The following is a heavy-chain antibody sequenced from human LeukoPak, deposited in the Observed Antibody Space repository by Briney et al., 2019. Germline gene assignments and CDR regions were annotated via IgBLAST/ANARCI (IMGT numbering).Heavy chain of an antibody. CDR3: ARGRDGELDY. Sequence: PGGSLRPSCAASAFTFSTSEMDWVRQAPGKGLEWVSYTSSRGSNTSYADSVKGPFTISRDNTKNSLYLQMSSLRAEDTAIYYCARGRDGELDYWGQGTLVIVSS. J-gene: IGHJ4*02. CDR2: TSSRGSNT. D-gene: IGHD1-7*01. CDR1: AFTFSTSE. V-gene: IGHV3-48*03.